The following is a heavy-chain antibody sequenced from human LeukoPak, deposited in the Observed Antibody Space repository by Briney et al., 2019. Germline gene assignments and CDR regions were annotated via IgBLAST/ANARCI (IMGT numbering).Heavy chain of an antibody. CDR3: AKGFYDNSASGVFDI. CDR2: ISASGGST. J-gene: IGHJ3*02. V-gene: IGHV3-23*01. CDR1: GFTFSSFA. Sequence: GGSLRLSCAASGFTFSSFATSWVRQAPGKGLERVSGISASGGSTYYADSVKGRFTISRDNSKNTLYLQMNSLRAEDTAVYYCAKGFYDNSASGVFDIWGQGTVVTVSS. D-gene: IGHD3-22*01.